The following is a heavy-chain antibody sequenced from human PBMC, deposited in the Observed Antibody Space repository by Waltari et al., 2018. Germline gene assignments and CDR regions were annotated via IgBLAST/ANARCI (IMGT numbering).Heavy chain of an antibody. CDR3: ARDIVVVPAASWFDP. CDR2: IYTSGST. CDR1: GGSLRSYY. J-gene: IGHJ5*02. Sequence: QVQLQESGPGLVTPSETLSLTCTVPGGSLRSYYWSWIRPPAGKGLDWIGRIYTSGSTNYNPSRKSRVTMSVDTSKNQFSLKLSSVTAADTAVYYCARDIVVVPAASWFDPWGQGTLVTVSS. D-gene: IGHD2-2*01. V-gene: IGHV4-4*07.